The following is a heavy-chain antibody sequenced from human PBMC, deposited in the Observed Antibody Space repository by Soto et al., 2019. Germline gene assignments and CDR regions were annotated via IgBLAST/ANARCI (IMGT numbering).Heavy chain of an antibody. D-gene: IGHD2-15*01. J-gene: IGHJ5*02. CDR1: GLTFNRYW. CDR3: AREFCSGGNCYTYYFDT. CDR2: INTDGTNS. Sequence: GGSLRLSCAASGLTFNRYWMHWVRHAPGKGLVWVSHINTDGTNSNYADSVKGRFTISRDNAKSTPFLQMNSLRDEDTAVYYCAREFCSGGNCYTYYFDTWGQGIPVTVSS. V-gene: IGHV3-74*01.